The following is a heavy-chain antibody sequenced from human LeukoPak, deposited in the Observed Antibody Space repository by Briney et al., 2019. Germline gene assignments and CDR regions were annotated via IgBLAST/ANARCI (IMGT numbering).Heavy chain of an antibody. CDR1: GFTFSSYT. CDR3: ARSDAFDF. V-gene: IGHV3-48*01. Sequence: GGSLGLSCAASGFTFSSYTMNWVRQAPGKGLEWVSYIGSGSTTIYYADSANGRFTISRGNAKNSLYLQMNSLRAEDTAVYYCARSDAFDFWGQGTMVTVSS. J-gene: IGHJ3*01. CDR2: IGSGSTTI.